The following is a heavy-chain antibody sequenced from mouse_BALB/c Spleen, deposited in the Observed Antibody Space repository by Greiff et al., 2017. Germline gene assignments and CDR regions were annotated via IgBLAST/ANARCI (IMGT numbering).Heavy chain of an antibody. CDR1: GYAFTNYL. CDR3: ARGNGYDAMDY. V-gene: IGHV1-54*03. J-gene: IGHJ4*01. Sequence: QVQLKESGAELVRPGTSVKVSCKASGYAFTNYLIEWVKQRPGQGLEWIGVINPGSGGTNYNEKFKGKATLTADKSSSPAYMQLSSLTSDDSAVYFCARGNGYDAMDYWGQGTSVTVSS. CDR2: INPGSGGT.